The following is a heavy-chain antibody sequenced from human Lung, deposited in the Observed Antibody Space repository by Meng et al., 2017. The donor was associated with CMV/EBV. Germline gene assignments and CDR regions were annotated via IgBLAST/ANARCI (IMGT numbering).Heavy chain of an antibody. J-gene: IGHJ4*02. Sequence: SCAASGFTYSRYSMNWVRQAPGKGLEWVSSITSSSSYIYYADSVKGRFTTSRDNARNSLYLQMTSLRAEDTAVYYCARDSGAYYDSSGFHFGGQETLVTVSS. V-gene: IGHV3-21*01. D-gene: IGHD3-22*01. CDR2: ITSSSSYI. CDR1: GFTYSRYS. CDR3: ARDSGAYYDSSGFHF.